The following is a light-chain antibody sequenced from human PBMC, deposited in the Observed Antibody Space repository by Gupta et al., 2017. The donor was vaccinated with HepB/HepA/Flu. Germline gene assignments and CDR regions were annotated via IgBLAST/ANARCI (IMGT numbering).Light chain of an antibody. CDR1: QSLLHNNGYNY. CDR2: LGS. CDR3: RQALQTPRT. Sequence: DIVMTQSPLYLPVTPGEPASISCRSSQSLLHNNGYNYLDWYLQKPGQSPQLLIYLGSNRASGVPDRFSGSGSGTDFTLKISRVEAEDVGVYYCRQALQTPRTFGQGTKLEIK. V-gene: IGKV2-28*01. J-gene: IGKJ2*01.